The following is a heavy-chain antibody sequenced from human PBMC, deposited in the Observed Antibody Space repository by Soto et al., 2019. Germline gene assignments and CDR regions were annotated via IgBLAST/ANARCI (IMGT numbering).Heavy chain of an antibody. D-gene: IGHD6-13*01. CDR3: ARDWGSSWSFNWFDP. CDR1: GGSFSGYY. CDR2: INHSGST. V-gene: IGHV4-34*01. Sequence: KPSETLSLTCAVYGGSFSGYYWSWIRQPPGKGLEWIGEINHSGSTNYNPSLKSRVTISVDTSKNQFSLKLSSVTAADTAVYYCARDWGSSWSFNWFDPWGQGTLVTVSS. J-gene: IGHJ5*02.